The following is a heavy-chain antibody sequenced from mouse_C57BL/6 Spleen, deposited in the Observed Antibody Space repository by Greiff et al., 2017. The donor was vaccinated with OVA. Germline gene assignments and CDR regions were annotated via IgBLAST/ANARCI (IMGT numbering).Heavy chain of an antibody. D-gene: IGHD2-1*01. V-gene: IGHV14-3*01. J-gene: IGHJ2*01. CDR1: GFNIKNTY. Sequence: EVQGVESVAELVRPGASVKLSCTASGFNIKNTYMHWVKQRPEQGLEWIGRIDPANGNTKYAPKFQGKATITADTSSNTAYLQLSSLTSEDTAIYYCARGYYGNYYFDYWGQGTTLTVSS. CDR3: ARGYYGNYYFDY. CDR2: IDPANGNT.